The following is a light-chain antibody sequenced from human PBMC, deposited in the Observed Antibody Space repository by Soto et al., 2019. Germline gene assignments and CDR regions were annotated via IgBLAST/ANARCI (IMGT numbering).Light chain of an antibody. CDR2: GAS. CDR3: QQYDSSPF. CDR1: QSVSNNN. Sequence: EIVLTQSPGTLSLSPGETATLSCRASQSVSNNNLAWYQQKPGQAPRLLIYGASNRATGIPDRFTGSWSGADFTLTISRLEPEDFAVYFCQQYDSSPFFGQGTRLEIK. J-gene: IGKJ5*01. V-gene: IGKV3-20*01.